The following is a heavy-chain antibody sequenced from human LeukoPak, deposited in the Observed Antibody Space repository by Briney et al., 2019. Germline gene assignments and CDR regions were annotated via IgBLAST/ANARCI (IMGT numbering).Heavy chain of an antibody. CDR3: ARGRYYDSSGYLDAFDI. CDR1: GGIFNNYA. J-gene: IGHJ3*02. Sequence: SVKVSCKASGGIFNNYAFSWVRQAPGQGLEWMGGIIPIFGTANYAQKFQGRVTITADKSTSTAYMELSSLRSEDTAVYYCARGRYYDSSGYLDAFDIWGQGTMVTVSS. D-gene: IGHD3-22*01. V-gene: IGHV1-69*06. CDR2: IIPIFGTA.